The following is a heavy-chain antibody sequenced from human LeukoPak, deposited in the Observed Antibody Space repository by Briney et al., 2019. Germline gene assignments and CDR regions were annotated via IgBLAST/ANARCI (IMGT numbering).Heavy chain of an antibody. CDR1: GGSLSTYY. CDR2: IYYSGST. Sequence: SETLSLTCTVSGGSLSTYYWSWIRQPPGKGLEWIGYIYYSGSTNYNPSLKSRVTISVDTSKNQFSLKLSSVTAADTAVYYCARHDPGSPFDYWGQGTLVTVSS. D-gene: IGHD3-10*01. J-gene: IGHJ4*02. V-gene: IGHV4-59*08. CDR3: ARHDPGSPFDY.